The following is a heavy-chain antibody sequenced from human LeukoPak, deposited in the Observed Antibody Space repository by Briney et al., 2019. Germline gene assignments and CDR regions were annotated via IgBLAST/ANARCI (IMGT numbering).Heavy chain of an antibody. Sequence: GGSLRLSCAASGFTFRNYYMSWIRQAPGKGLEWVSYISSSGDTIYYADSVKGRFTISRDNAKNSLYLQMNSLRAEDTAVYYCARDGCSSTSCYADYWGQGTLVTVSS. D-gene: IGHD2-2*01. V-gene: IGHV3-11*04. CDR3: ARDGCSSTSCYADY. J-gene: IGHJ4*02. CDR1: GFTFRNYY. CDR2: ISSSGDTI.